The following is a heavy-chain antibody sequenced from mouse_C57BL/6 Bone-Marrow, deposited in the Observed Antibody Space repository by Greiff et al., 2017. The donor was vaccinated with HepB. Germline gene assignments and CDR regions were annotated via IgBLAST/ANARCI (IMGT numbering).Heavy chain of an antibody. D-gene: IGHD1-1*01. CDR3: ARSERVGYFDV. J-gene: IGHJ1*03. V-gene: IGHV1-53*01. CDR2: INPSNGGT. Sequence: PGQGLEWIGNINPSNGGTNYNEKFKSKATLTVDKSSSTAYMQLSSLTSEDSAVYYCARSERVGYFDVWGTGTTVTVSS.